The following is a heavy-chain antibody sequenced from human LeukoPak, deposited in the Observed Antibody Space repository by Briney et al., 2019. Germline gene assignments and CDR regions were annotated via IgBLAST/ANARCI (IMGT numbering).Heavy chain of an antibody. Sequence: GESLKISCKDSGYSFTNYWIAWVRPVPGKGLEWVGIIHPVDSDTRYSPSFQGQVTISADKSITTAYLRWSSLKASDTAMYYCVKGQYGYAYDYWGQGTLVTVAS. D-gene: IGHD5-18*01. CDR3: VKGQYGYAYDY. V-gene: IGHV5-51*01. J-gene: IGHJ4*02. CDR2: IHPVDSDT. CDR1: GYSFTNYW.